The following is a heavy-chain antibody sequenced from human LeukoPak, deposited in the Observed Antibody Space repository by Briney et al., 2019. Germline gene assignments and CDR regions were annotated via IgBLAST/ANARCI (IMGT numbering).Heavy chain of an antibody. V-gene: IGHV4-34*12. D-gene: IGHD3-22*01. Sequence: PSETLSLTCAVYGGSFRGYYWSWIRQPPGKALEWIGNIFYSGSTYYSPSLKSRVTISLDTSRNQFSLKLNSVTAADTAVYYCAKSNGYGLIDIWGQGTMVTVSS. CDR3: AKSNGYGLIDI. J-gene: IGHJ3*02. CDR2: IFYSGST. CDR1: GGSFRGYY.